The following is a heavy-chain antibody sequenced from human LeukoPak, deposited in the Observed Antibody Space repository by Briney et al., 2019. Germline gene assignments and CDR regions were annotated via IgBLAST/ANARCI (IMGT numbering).Heavy chain of an antibody. Sequence: SVKVSCKASGGTFSSYAISWVRQAPGQGLEWMGGIIPIFGTANYAQKFQGRVTITADESTSTAYMELSSLRSEDTAVYYCARLDYYGSGSTSLWGQGTLVTVSS. CDR2: IIPIFGTA. CDR3: ARLDYYGSGSTSL. V-gene: IGHV1-69*13. J-gene: IGHJ4*02. D-gene: IGHD3-10*01. CDR1: GGTFSSYA.